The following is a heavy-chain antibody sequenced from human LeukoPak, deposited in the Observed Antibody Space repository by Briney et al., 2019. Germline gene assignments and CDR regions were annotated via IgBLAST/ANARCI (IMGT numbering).Heavy chain of an antibody. J-gene: IGHJ4*02. Sequence: GASVKLSCKASGYTFTSYGISWVRQAPGQGLEWMGWIGAYNGNTNYAQKLQGRVTMTTDTSTSTAYMELRSLRSDDTAVYYCARVSTVTHVQYFDYWGQGTLVTVSS. V-gene: IGHV1-18*04. CDR3: ARVSTVTHVQYFDY. CDR2: IGAYNGNT. D-gene: IGHD4-17*01. CDR1: GYTFTSYG.